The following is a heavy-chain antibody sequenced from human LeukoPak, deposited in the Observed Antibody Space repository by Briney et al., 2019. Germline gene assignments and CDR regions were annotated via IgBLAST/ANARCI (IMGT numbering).Heavy chain of an antibody. J-gene: IGHJ4*02. CDR1: GGSFSGYY. V-gene: IGHV4-4*07. Sequence: SETLSLTCAVYGGSFSGYYWSWIRQPAGKGLEWIGRIYTSGSTSYNPSLKSRVTISVDTSKNQFSLKLSSVTAADTAVYYCAREEDSSGWYWFGGQGTLVTVSS. CDR3: AREEDSSGWYWF. CDR2: IYTSGST. D-gene: IGHD6-19*01.